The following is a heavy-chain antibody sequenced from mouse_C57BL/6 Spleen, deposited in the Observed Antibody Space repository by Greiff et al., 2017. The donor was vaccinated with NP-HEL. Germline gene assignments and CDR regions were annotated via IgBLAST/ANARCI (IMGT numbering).Heavy chain of an antibody. V-gene: IGHV1-55*01. D-gene: IGHD3-2*02. CDR1: GYTFTSYW. J-gene: IGHJ4*01. CDR3: ERGRQLRVRDYAMDY. CDR2: IYPGSGST. Sequence: QVQLQQPGAELVKPGASVKMSCKASGYTFTSYWITWVKQRPGQGLEWIGVIYPGSGSTNYNEKFKSKATLTVDTSSSTAYIQLSSLTSEDSADYYGERGRQLRVRDYAMDYWGQGTTVTVSS.